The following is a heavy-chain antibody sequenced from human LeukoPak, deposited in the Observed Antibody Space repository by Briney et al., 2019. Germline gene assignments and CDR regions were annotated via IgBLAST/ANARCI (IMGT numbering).Heavy chain of an antibody. D-gene: IGHD3-10*01. CDR1: GYTFTGYY. J-gene: IGHJ4*02. CDR2: INPNSGGT. Sequence: ASVKVSCKASGYTFTGYYMHWVRQAPGQGLEWMGWINPNSGGTNYAQKFQGRVTMTRDTSISTAYMELSRLRSDDTAVYCCAREEILLWFGELFDWGQGTLVTVSS. V-gene: IGHV1-2*02. CDR3: AREEILLWFGELFD.